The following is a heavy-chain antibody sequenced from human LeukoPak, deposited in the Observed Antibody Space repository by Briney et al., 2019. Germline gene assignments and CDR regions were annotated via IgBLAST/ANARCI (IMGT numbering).Heavy chain of an antibody. J-gene: IGHJ4*02. CDR2: ISGSGGST. V-gene: IGHV3-23*01. D-gene: IGHD3-10*01. CDR3: AKDREASLWFRELLAYFDY. CDR1: GFTFSSYA. Sequence: GGSLRLSCAASGFTFSSYAMSWVRQAPGKGLEWVSAISGSGGSTYYADSVKGRFTISRDNSKNTLYLQMNSLRAEDTAVYYCAKDREASLWFRELLAYFDYWGQGTLVTVSS.